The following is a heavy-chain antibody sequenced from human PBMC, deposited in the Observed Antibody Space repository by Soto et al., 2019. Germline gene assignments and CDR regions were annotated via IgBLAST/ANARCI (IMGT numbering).Heavy chain of an antibody. D-gene: IGHD6-19*01. V-gene: IGHV3-30*18. CDR2: MSYDGSNK. CDR1: GLTLTSNG. Sequence: QVQLLGSGGGGAKPGGPLRPSVAASGLTLTSNGINWARQAPGKGLEWVAVMSYDGSNKYYADSVKGRFTISRDTSKDTLYLQMNSLRAEDTAVYYCAKQWLDYFDYWGQGTLVTVSS. CDR3: AKQWLDYFDY. J-gene: IGHJ4*02.